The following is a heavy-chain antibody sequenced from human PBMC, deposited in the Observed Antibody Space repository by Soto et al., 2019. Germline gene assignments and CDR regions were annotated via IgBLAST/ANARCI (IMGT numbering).Heavy chain of an antibody. CDR2: ISAYNGNT. J-gene: IGHJ6*02. CDR1: GYTFTSYG. CDR3: ARDWVAATTYYYYGMYG. V-gene: IGHV1-18*01. Sequence: GASVKVSCKASGYTFTSYGISWVRQAPGQGLEWMGWISAYNGNTNYAQKLQGRVTMTTDTSTSTAYMELRSLRSDDTAGDYCARDWVAATTYYYYGMYGWGQGSTVTVSS. D-gene: IGHD2-15*01.